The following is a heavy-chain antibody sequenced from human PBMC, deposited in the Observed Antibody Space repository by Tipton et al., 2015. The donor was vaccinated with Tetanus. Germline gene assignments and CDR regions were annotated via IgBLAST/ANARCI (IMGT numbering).Heavy chain of an antibody. CDR3: VRGRGLGAYSYGFEY. J-gene: IGHJ4*02. D-gene: IGHD5-18*01. CDR1: GGSISYYY. V-gene: IGHV4-59*01. Sequence: TLSLTCSVSGGSISYYYWSWIRQSPGKGLEWIGHIYYNGSTKYNPSLKSRVTVSLDTSKKHFSLRLSSVTAADTAVYYCVRGRGLGAYSYGFEYWGQGALATVSS. CDR2: IYYNGST.